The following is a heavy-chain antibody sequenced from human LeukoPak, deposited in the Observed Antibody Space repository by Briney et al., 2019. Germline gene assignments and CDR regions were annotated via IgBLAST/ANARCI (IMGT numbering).Heavy chain of an antibody. V-gene: IGHV1-46*01. Sequence: GASVKVSCKASGYTFTRYYMHWVRQAPGQGLEWMGIINPSGGSTSYAQKFRGRVTMTRDMSTSTFYMELSSLRSEDTAVYYCASATYYYDSSGYSHFDYWGQGTLVTVSS. CDR1: GYTFTRYY. J-gene: IGHJ4*02. CDR2: INPSGGST. D-gene: IGHD3-22*01. CDR3: ASATYYYDSSGYSHFDY.